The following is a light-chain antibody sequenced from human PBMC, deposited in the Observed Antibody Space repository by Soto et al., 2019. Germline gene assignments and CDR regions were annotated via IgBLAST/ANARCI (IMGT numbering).Light chain of an antibody. V-gene: IGLV2-14*01. CDR3: TSYTSSSTPWV. J-gene: IGLJ3*02. CDR2: EVN. CDR1: SSDVGAYDY. Sequence: QSALTQPASVSGSPGQSITNSCTGTSSDVGAYDYVSWFQQHPGKAPKLMIYEVNNRPSGISNRFSGSKSGNTASLTISGLQAEDEADYHCTSYTSSSTPWVFGGGTKVTVL.